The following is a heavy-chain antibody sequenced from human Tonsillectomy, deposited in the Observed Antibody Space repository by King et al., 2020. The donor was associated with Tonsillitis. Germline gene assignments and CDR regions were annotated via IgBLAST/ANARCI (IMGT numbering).Heavy chain of an antibody. CDR3: ARGEADGGDSWTGAFDI. Sequence: HVQLVESGAEVKKPGSSVKVSCKASGGTFSSYAISWVRQAPGQGHEWMGGILPFFGTANYAQRFQGRVTITADESTSTAYMELSSLRSEDTAVYYCARGEADGGDSWTGAFDIWGQGTMVTVSS. CDR2: ILPFFGTA. CDR1: GGTFSSYA. D-gene: IGHD3/OR15-3a*01. V-gene: IGHV1-69*01. J-gene: IGHJ3*02.